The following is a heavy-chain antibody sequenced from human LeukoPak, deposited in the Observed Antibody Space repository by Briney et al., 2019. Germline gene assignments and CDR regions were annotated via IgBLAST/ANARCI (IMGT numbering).Heavy chain of an antibody. CDR3: ARSSLYSSDYYP. CDR1: GGSFSGYY. J-gene: IGHJ5*02. CDR2: INHSGST. Sequence: SETLSLTCAVYGGSFSGYYWSWIRQPPGKGLEWIGEINHSGSTNYNPSLKSRVTISVDTSKNQFSLKLSSVTAADTAVYYCARSSLYSSDYYPWGQGTLVTVSS. D-gene: IGHD3-22*01. V-gene: IGHV4-34*01.